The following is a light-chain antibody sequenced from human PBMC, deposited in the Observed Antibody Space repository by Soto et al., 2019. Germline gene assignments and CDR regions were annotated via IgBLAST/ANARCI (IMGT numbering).Light chain of an antibody. J-gene: IGKJ1*01. CDR2: GAS. CDR3: QQTYTAPRT. Sequence: DVQITPNPSSLSASVGDMVTITCLSSQSITIYLDWYQQQPGKAPRLLIYGASTLQTGVPSRSSGSGSMTDFTLTISDLQPEDFATYYCQQTYTAPRTFGQGTNVDIK. CDR1: QSITIY. V-gene: IGKV1-39*01.